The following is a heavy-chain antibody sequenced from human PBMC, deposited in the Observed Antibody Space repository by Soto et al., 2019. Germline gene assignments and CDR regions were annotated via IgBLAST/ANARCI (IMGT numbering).Heavy chain of an antibody. D-gene: IGHD5-12*01. Sequence: SETLSLTCTVSGDSISSYYWSWIRQVAGKGLEWIGRLYTSGSTKYSPSLKSRVTMSGDATKKQFAMWLSSVTAADTAVYCCRGYSEYDSYGIEVSDQAPTLTVSS. CDR2: LYTSGST. CDR1: GDSISSYY. CDR3: RGYSEYDSYGIEV. J-gene: IGHJ6*02. V-gene: IGHV4-4*07.